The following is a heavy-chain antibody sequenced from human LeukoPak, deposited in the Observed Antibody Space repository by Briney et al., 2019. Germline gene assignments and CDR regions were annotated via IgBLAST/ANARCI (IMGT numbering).Heavy chain of an antibody. J-gene: IGHJ5*02. D-gene: IGHD5-12*01. V-gene: IGHV4-39*02. CDR2: LYYTGIT. CDR1: GGSISSSSSY. CDR3: TRLRSDWFDP. Sequence: PSETLSLTCTVSGGSISSSSSYWGWIRQPPGKGLEWIGNLYYTGITYYNPSLKSRATISVDTSKNHFSLKLTSVTAADTAVYYCTRLRSDWFDPWGQGTLVTVSS.